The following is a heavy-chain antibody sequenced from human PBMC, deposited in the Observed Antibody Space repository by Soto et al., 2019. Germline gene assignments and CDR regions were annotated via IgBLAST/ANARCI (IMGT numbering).Heavy chain of an antibody. CDR2: INPVDSDI. CDR1: GYSFTSNW. D-gene: IGHD3-10*01. J-gene: IGHJ4*02. V-gene: IGHV5-51*01. CDR3: ARHKRDDGSRKIDC. Sequence: GESLKISCNGSGYSFTSNWIGWVRQMPGKGLEWMGIINPVDSDIKYSPSFQGQVTISADKSIDTTYLQWSSLKASDTAMYYCARHKRDDGSRKIDCWGQGTLVTVSS.